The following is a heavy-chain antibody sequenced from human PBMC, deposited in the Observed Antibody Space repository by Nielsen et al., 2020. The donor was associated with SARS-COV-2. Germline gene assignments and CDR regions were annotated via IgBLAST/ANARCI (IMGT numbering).Heavy chain of an antibody. J-gene: IGHJ5*02. Sequence: GESLKISCAASGFTFSSYWMSWVRQAPGKGLEWVANIKQDGSEKYYVDSVKGRFTISRDNAKNSLYLQMNSLRAEDTAVYYCAREGVPAALYDWFDPWGQGTLVTVSS. V-gene: IGHV3-7*01. CDR2: IKQDGSEK. CDR1: GFTFSSYW. D-gene: IGHD2-2*01. CDR3: AREGVPAALYDWFDP.